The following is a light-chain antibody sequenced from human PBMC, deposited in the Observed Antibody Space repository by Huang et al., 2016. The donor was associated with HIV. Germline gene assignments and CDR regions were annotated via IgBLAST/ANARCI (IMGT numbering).Light chain of an antibody. V-gene: IGKV3-15*01. CDR2: GAS. Sequence: EIVMTQSPATLSVSPGERATLSCRASQSVTSLAWYQQKPGPTPRLLIYGASTRATGIPARFSGSGSGTDFTLTISSLQSEDFAVYYCQQYNNWPSITFGQGTRLEIK. CDR1: QSVTS. CDR3: QQYNNWPSIT. J-gene: IGKJ5*01.